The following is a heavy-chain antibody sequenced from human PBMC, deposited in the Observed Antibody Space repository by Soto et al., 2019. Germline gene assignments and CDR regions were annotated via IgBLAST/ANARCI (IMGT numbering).Heavy chain of an antibody. CDR1: GFTFSSYA. CDR2: ISGSGGRT. D-gene: IGHD1-7*01. CDR3: AKDSTSGTTGVLKWFDP. J-gene: IGHJ5*02. V-gene: IGHV3-23*01. Sequence: GGSLRLSCAASGFTFSSYAMSWVRQAPGKGLEWVSVISGSGGRTDYADSVKGRFTISRDNSKNTLYLQMNSLRAEDTAVYYCAKDSTSGTTGVLKWFDPWGQGTLVTVS.